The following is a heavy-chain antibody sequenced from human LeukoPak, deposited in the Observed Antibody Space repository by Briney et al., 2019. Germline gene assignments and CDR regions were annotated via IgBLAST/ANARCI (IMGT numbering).Heavy chain of an antibody. CDR2: IYASGIT. CDR1: GASISSYF. J-gene: IGHJ6*04. D-gene: IGHD4-11*01. Sequence: SETLSLTCTVSGASISSYFWTWIRQPAGKGLEWIWRIYASGITNYNPSLRSRVTMSVDTSKNQFSLKLSSVTAADTAVYYCAREPLQSRPLDVWDKGTTVTVSS. CDR3: AREPLQSRPLDV. V-gene: IGHV4-4*07.